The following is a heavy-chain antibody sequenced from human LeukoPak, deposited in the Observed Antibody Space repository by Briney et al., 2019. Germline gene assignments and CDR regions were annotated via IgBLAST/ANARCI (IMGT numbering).Heavy chain of an antibody. V-gene: IGHV3-30*03. CDR1: GFTFSSYG. Sequence: GGSLRLSCAASGFTFSSYGMHWVRQAPGKGLEWVAVISYDGTSKYYADSVKGRFTISRDNSKNTLYLQMNSLRAEDTAVYYCARALSDAPTLGYCSGTSCCTAYWGQGTLVTVSS. J-gene: IGHJ4*02. CDR3: ARALSDAPTLGYCSGTSCCTAY. D-gene: IGHD2-2*02. CDR2: ISYDGTSK.